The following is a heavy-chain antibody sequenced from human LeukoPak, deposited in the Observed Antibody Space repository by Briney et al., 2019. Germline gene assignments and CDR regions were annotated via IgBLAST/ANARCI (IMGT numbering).Heavy chain of an antibody. CDR2: IRNKPNSYTT. J-gene: IGHJ4*02. CDR1: GFTFSDHY. Sequence: PGGSLRLSCAASGFTFSDHYMDWVRQAPGKGLEWVGRIRNKPNSYTTEYAASVKGRFTISRDDSKNSLDLQMNSLKTEDTAVYYCARAVYNSAWLGDYWGQGTLVTVSS. D-gene: IGHD6-19*01. V-gene: IGHV3-72*01. CDR3: ARAVYNSAWLGDY.